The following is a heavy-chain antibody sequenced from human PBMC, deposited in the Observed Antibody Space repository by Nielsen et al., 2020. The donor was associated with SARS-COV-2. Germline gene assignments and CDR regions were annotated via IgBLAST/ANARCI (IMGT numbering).Heavy chain of an antibody. CDR2: IYYSGST. Sequence: LRLSCTVSGGSITSGDSYWSWIRQPPGKGLEWIGSIYYSGSTYYNPSLIGRTTISVDTSKNQFSLKVTSVTAADTAVYYCASLLWFGEADYFDSWGRGTLVTVSS. CDR1: GGSITSGDSY. D-gene: IGHD3-10*01. J-gene: IGHJ4*02. V-gene: IGHV4-30-4*01. CDR3: ASLLWFGEADYFDS.